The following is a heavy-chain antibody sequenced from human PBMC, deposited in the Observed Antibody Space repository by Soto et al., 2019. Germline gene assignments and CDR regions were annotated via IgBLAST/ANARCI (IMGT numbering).Heavy chain of an antibody. CDR2: IYHSGST. D-gene: IGHD2-2*01. CDR1: GGSISSGGYS. V-gene: IGHV4-30-2*01. J-gene: IGHJ5*02. Sequence: LSLTCAVSGGSISSGGYSWSWIRQPPGKGLERIGYIYHSGSTYYNPSLKSRVTISVDRSKNQFSLKLSSVTAADTAVYYCARASPPYCSSTSCPWDWFDPWGQGTLVTVSS. CDR3: ARASPPYCSSTSCPWDWFDP.